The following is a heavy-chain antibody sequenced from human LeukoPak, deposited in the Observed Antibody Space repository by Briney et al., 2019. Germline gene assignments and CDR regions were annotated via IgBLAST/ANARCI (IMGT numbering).Heavy chain of an antibody. V-gene: IGHV5-10-1*01. D-gene: IGHD4-17*01. Sequence: PGESLRISCKGSGSIFTSYWISWVRQMPGKGLEWMGRIDPSDSYTNYSPSFQGHVTISADKSISTAYLQWSSLKASDTAMYYCARHPDLDYGDVHDAFDIWGQGTMVTVSS. CDR3: ARHPDLDYGDVHDAFDI. J-gene: IGHJ3*02. CDR2: IDPSDSYT. CDR1: GSIFTSYW.